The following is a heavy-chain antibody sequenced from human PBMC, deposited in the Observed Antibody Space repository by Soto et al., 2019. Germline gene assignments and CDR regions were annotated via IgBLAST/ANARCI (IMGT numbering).Heavy chain of an antibody. CDR1: GFTFSSYG. Sequence: GGSLRLSCAASGFTFSSYGMHWVRQAPGKGLEWVADIWNDGSNKYYADYVKGRFTISRDNSKNTLYLQMNSLRDEDTAVYYCARDGVERHFDTTGYYGMDVWGQGTRVTVS. V-gene: IGHV3-33*01. D-gene: IGHD3-9*01. CDR2: IWNDGSNK. CDR3: ARDGVERHFDTTGYYGMDV. J-gene: IGHJ6*02.